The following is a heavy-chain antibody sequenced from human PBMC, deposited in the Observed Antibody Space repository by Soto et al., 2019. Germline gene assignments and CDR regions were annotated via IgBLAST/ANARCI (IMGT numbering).Heavy chain of an antibody. V-gene: IGHV3-30*18. CDR1: GFTFRSYG. D-gene: IGHD6-13*01. Sequence: QVQLVESGGGVVQPGRSLRLSCAASGFTFRSYGMHWVRQAPGKGLEWVAVISFDGSNKYYGDSVKGRFTISRDNSKNTLYLQMNSLRAEDTAVYYCAKERSSRYGMDVWGQGTTVTVSS. J-gene: IGHJ6*02. CDR3: AKERSSRYGMDV. CDR2: ISFDGSNK.